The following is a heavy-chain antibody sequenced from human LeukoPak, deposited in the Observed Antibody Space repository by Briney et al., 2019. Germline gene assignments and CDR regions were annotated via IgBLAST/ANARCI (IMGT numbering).Heavy chain of an antibody. J-gene: IGHJ4*02. D-gene: IGHD3-3*01. Sequence: GGSLRLSCAASGFTFSSYAMSWVRQAPGRGLEWVAFIRYDGSDKNYADSVKGRFTISRDNSKNTVYLQMNSLRGEDTAVYDCAKGSGLWSGYAFFDWWGQGTLVNVSS. CDR2: IRYDGSDK. V-gene: IGHV3-30*02. CDR3: AKGSGLWSGYAFFDW. CDR1: GFTFSSYA.